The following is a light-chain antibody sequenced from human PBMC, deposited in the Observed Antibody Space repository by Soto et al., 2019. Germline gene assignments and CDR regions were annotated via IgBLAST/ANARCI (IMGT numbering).Light chain of an antibody. CDR3: QSYDSSLSAYYV. CDR2: GNS. V-gene: IGLV1-40*01. Sequence: GLPQPPPWLGSAGRRVTIPPPGRTPNIGAGYDVHWYQQLPGTAPKLLIYGNSNRPSGVPDRFSGSKSGTSASLAITGLQAEDEADYYCQSYDSSLSAYYVFGTGTKVTVL. J-gene: IGLJ1*01. CDR1: TPNIGAGYD.